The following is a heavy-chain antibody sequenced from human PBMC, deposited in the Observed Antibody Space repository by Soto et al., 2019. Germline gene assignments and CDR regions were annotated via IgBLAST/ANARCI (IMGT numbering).Heavy chain of an antibody. CDR1: GGSISSYY. CDR3: ARAHGYSSSSSWFDP. D-gene: IGHD6-6*01. CDR2: IYYSGST. J-gene: IGHJ5*02. V-gene: IGHV4-59*08. Sequence: SETLSLTCTVSGGSISSYYWSWIRQPPGKGLEWIGYIYYSGSTNYNPSLKSRVTISVDTSKNQFSLKLSSVTAADTAVYYCARAHGYSSSSSWFDPWGQGTLVTVSS.